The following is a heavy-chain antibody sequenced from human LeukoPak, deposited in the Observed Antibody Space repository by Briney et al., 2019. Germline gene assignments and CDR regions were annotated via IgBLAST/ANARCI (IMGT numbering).Heavy chain of an antibody. J-gene: IGHJ6*02. Sequence: GGSLRLSCAASGFTFSSYSMNWVRQAPGKGLEWVSSISSSSNYIYYADSVKGRFTISRDNAKNSLYLQMNSLRAEDTAVYYCARDRWELLSNSYHYCGLDVWGQGTTVTVSS. CDR2: ISSSSNYI. D-gene: IGHD2-15*01. CDR1: GFTFSSYS. CDR3: ARDRWELLSNSYHYCGLDV. V-gene: IGHV3-21*01.